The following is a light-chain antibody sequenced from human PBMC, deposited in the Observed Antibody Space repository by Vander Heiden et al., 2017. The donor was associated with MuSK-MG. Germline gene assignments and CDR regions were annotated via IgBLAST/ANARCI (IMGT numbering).Light chain of an antibody. Sequence: EIVLTQSPATLSLSPGERATLSCRASQSVSSYLAWYQQKPGQAPRLLIYDASNRATGIQARFSGSGYGTDFTLTISSLEPEDFAVYYCQQRNNGPLMYTFGQGTKLEIK. J-gene: IGKJ2*01. CDR2: DAS. CDR1: QSVSSY. V-gene: IGKV3-11*01. CDR3: QQRNNGPLMYT.